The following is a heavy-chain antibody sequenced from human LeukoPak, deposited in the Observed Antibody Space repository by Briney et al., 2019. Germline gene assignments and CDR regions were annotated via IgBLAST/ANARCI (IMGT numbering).Heavy chain of an antibody. Sequence: PSETLSLTCTVSGGSISRNSYYWAWIRQPPGKGLEWIGSIYYSGSTSYNPSLKTRVTMSVDTSKNQFSLKLSSVTAADTAVYYCARGFWIFGYYFDYWGQGTLVTVSS. J-gene: IGHJ4*02. V-gene: IGHV4-39*01. CDR1: GGSISRNSYY. CDR2: IYYSGST. CDR3: ARGFWIFGYYFDY. D-gene: IGHD3-3*01.